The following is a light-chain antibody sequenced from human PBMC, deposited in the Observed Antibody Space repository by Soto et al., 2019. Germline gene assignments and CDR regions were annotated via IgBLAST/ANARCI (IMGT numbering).Light chain of an antibody. CDR3: KSYAGSNTHV. CDR1: RNDIGVYDF. V-gene: IGLV2-8*01. Sequence: QSVLTQPPSASGSPGQSVTISCTGTRNDIGVYDFVSWYQHHPGKAPRLIIYEVVQRPSGVPDRFSGSKSGNTASLTVSGLQAADEADYSCKSYAGSNTHVFGSGTKLTVL. J-gene: IGLJ1*01. CDR2: EVV.